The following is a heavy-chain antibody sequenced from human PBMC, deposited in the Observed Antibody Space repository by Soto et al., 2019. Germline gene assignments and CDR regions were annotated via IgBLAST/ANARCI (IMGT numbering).Heavy chain of an antibody. CDR2: IKPGTPDI. CDR1: GYNFGSAW. J-gene: IGHJ5*02. CDR3: ATQNSFIGGS. Sequence: GESLKISCKGVGYNFGSAWIGWVRQMPGKGLEWMGHIKPGTPDIRYSPPLRAQVTISADESVTTAYLQWSGLKDPHSAMYYCATQNSFIGGSWGEGTLVTVSS. D-gene: IGHD2-15*01. V-gene: IGHV5-51*01.